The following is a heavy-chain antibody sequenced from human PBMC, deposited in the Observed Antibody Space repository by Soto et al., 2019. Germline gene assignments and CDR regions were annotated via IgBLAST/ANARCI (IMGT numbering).Heavy chain of an antibody. V-gene: IGHV3-33*01. D-gene: IGHD1-1*01. J-gene: IGHJ4*02. CDR3: TREGVVEVGGVFDL. CDR1: GFIFSDHT. Sequence: QVQLVESGGGVVQPGKSLRLSCAASGFIFSDHTMHWVRQAPGKGLEWVASLWHDGSNKWYGDSVQGRLTISRDNSKKTLYLQMDGLRVEDTAVYYCTREGVVEVGGVFDLWGQGILVTVSP. CDR2: LWHDGSNK.